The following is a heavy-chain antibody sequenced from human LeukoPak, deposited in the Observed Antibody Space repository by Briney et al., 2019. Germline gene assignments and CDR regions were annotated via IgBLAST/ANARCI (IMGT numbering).Heavy chain of an antibody. CDR2: ISGSGGST. J-gene: IGHJ4*02. V-gene: IGHV3-23*01. D-gene: IGHD6-19*01. CDR1: GFTFSSYA. CDR3: AKVPYSSGWNQYYFDY. Sequence: PGGSLRLSCAASGFTFSSYAMSWVRQAPGKGLEWVSAISGSGGSTCYADSVKGRFTISRDNSKNTLYLQMNSLRAEDTAVYYCAKVPYSSGWNQYYFDYWGQGTLVTVSS.